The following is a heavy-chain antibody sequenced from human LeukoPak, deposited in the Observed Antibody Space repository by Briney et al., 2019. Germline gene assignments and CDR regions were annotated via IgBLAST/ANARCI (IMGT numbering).Heavy chain of an antibody. CDR1: GGSISSYY. D-gene: IGHD3-3*01. V-gene: IGHV4-4*09. CDR3: ARQQRNYDFWSGTDTYYYYYMDV. Sequence: SETLSLTCTVSGGSISSYYWSWIRQPPGKGLEWIGYIYTSGSTNYNPSLKSRVTISVDTSKNQFSLKLSSVTAADPAVYYCARQQRNYDFWSGTDTYYYYYMDVWGKGTTVTVSS. J-gene: IGHJ6*03. CDR2: IYTSGST.